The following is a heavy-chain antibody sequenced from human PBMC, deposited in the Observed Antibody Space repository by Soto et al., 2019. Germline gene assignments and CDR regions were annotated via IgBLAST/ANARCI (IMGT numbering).Heavy chain of an antibody. Sequence: ASVKVSCKASGYIFTSFGISWVRQAPGQGLEWMGWISAYNGNTNYAQNLQGRVTMTTDTSTSTAYMELRSLRSDDTAVYYCARDNSRLHFDYWGQGALVTVSS. CDR3: ARDNSRLHFDY. V-gene: IGHV1-18*01. CDR1: GYIFTSFG. D-gene: IGHD1-26*01. J-gene: IGHJ4*02. CDR2: ISAYNGNT.